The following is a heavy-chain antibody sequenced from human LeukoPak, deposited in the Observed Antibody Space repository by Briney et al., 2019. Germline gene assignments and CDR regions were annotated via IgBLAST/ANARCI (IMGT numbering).Heavy chain of an antibody. CDR3: AKDPTYSSGSGSYREYYFDY. D-gene: IGHD3-10*01. Sequence: GGSLRPSCAASGFTFSSYGMHWVRQAPGKGLEWVAFVRYDGSNKYYADSVKGRFTSARDNSKNTLSLQMNSLRAEDTAVYYCAKDPTYSSGSGSYREYYFDYWGQGTLATVSS. CDR2: VRYDGSNK. CDR1: GFTFSSYG. J-gene: IGHJ4*02. V-gene: IGHV3-30*02.